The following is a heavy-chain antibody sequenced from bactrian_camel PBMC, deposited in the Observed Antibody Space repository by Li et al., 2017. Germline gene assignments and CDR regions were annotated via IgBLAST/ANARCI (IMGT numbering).Heavy chain of an antibody. V-gene: IGHV3S6*01. J-gene: IGHJ4*01. Sequence: HVQLVESGGGLVQPGGSLRLSCEASGFNFNTYGMRWLRQAPGKDLEWVSGIDDNGIYTYYVDSVKGRFTISQDNAKNILYLQMNTLKPEDTAMYYCAADDGLVRKAPLQYKSYNYWGQGTQVTVS. CDR3: AADDGLVRKAPLQYKSYNY. CDR1: GFNFNTYG. D-gene: IGHD5*01. CDR2: IDDNGIYT.